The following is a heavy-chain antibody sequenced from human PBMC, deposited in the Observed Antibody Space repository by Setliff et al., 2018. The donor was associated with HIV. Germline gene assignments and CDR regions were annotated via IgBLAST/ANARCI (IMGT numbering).Heavy chain of an antibody. Sequence: PGESLKISCAASGFTFSYYGMHWVRQAPGKGLEWVTSIRYDGSYKYYADSVRGRFTISRDNSKNTLYLQMNSLRTEDTAVYYCTKNLYTSRWSPLDYWGQGTLVTVSS. CDR1: GFTFSYYG. CDR2: IRYDGSYK. J-gene: IGHJ4*02. V-gene: IGHV3-30*02. D-gene: IGHD2-8*01. CDR3: TKNLYTSRWSPLDY.